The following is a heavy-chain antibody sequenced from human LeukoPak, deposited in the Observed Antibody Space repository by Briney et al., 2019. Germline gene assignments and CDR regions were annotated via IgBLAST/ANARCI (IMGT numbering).Heavy chain of an antibody. CDR3: AKEAVLNWFDP. J-gene: IGHJ5*02. Sequence: GGSLRLSCAASGFTFSNYAMHWVRQAPGKGLEWVALISYDGSNKYYADSVKGRFTISRDNSKNTLYLQMNSLRAEDTAVYYCAKEAVLNWFDPWGQGTLVTVSS. CDR1: GFTFSNYA. CDR2: ISYDGSNK. V-gene: IGHV3-30-3*01. D-gene: IGHD6-19*01.